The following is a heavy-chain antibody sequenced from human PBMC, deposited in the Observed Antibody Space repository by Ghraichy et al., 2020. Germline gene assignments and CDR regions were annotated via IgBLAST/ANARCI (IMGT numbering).Heavy chain of an antibody. CDR3: ARPRRDGYNDAFDI. CDR2: ISSSSYI. Sequence: GESLNISCAASGFTFSSYSMNWVRQAPGKGLEWVSSISSSSYIYYADSVKGRFTISRDNAKNSLYLQMNSLRAEDTAVYYCARPRRDGYNDAFDIWGQGTMVTVSS. V-gene: IGHV3-21*01. J-gene: IGHJ3*02. CDR1: GFTFSSYS. D-gene: IGHD5-24*01.